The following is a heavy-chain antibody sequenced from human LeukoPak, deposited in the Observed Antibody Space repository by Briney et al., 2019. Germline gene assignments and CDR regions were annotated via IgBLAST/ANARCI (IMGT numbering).Heavy chain of an antibody. CDR2: ISGSGGST. CDR3: AKDQDNWNDEDNYYYGMDV. J-gene: IGHJ6*02. D-gene: IGHD1-20*01. V-gene: IGHV3-23*01. CDR1: GFTFRSYA. Sequence: PGGPLRLSCAASGFTFRSYAMSWVRQAPGKGLEWVSAISGSGGSTYYADSVKGRFTISRDNSKNTLYLQMNSLRAEDTAVYYCAKDQDNWNDEDNYYYGMDVWGQGTTVTVSS.